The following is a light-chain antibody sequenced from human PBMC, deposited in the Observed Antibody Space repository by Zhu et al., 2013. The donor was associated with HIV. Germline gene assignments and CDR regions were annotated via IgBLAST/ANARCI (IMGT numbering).Light chain of an antibody. Sequence: DIVMTQSPDSLAVSLGERATINCKSSQSVLYSTNNNNYLAWYQQKPGQPPKLLIYWASTRESGVPDRFSGSGSGTDFTLTISSLQAEDAAVYYCQQYYSTPYTFGQGTKLVIK. CDR1: QSVLYSTNNNNY. CDR3: QQYYSTPYT. J-gene: IGKJ2*01. CDR2: WAS. V-gene: IGKV4-1*01.